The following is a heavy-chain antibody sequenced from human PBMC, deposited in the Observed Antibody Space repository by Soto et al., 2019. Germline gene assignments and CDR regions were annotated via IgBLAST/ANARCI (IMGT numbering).Heavy chain of an antibody. J-gene: IGHJ5*02. CDR3: ARGKVEYSSGWYLSLWWFDP. CDR1: GGSISSGGYY. V-gene: IGHV4-31*03. Sequence: SETLSLTCTVSGGSISSGGYYWSWIRQHPVKGLEWIGYIYYSGSTYYNPSLKSRVTISVDTSKNQFSLKLSSVTAADTAVYYCARGKVEYSSGWYLSLWWFDPWGQGTLVTVSS. D-gene: IGHD6-19*01. CDR2: IYYSGST.